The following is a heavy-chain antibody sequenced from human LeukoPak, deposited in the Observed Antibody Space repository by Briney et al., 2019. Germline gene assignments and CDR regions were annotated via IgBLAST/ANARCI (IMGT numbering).Heavy chain of an antibody. Sequence: PGGFLRLSCAASGFTFGSSEMNWVRQAPGKGLEWISYISNGGSTIYYADSVKGRFTISRDNAKNSLSLQMNSLRAEDTAVYYCARHDTGDAFDYWGQGALVTVSS. D-gene: IGHD2-21*01. CDR1: GFTFGSSE. V-gene: IGHV3-48*03. CDR3: ARHDTGDAFDY. CDR2: ISNGGSTI. J-gene: IGHJ4*02.